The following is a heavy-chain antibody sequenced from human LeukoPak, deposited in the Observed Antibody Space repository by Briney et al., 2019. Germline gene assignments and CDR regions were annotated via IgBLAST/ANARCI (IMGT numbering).Heavy chain of an antibody. Sequence: GGSLRLSCAASGFTFSSYAMSWVRQAPGKGLEWVSDISGSGGSTYYADSVKGRFTISRDNSKNTLYLQMNSLRAEDTAVYYCARSGYIPSFDYWGQGTLVTVSS. CDR3: ARSGYIPSFDY. CDR2: ISGSGGST. D-gene: IGHD5-12*01. J-gene: IGHJ4*02. CDR1: GFTFSSYA. V-gene: IGHV3-23*01.